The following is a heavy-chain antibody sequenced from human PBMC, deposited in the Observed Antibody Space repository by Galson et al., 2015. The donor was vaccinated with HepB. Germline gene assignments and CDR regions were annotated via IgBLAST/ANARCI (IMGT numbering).Heavy chain of an antibody. V-gene: IGHV3-9*01. CDR3: AKGYIVVVPAAGEDAFDI. Sequence: SLRLSCAASGFTFSSYAMSWVRQAPGKGLEWVSGISWNSGSIGYADSVKGRFTISRDNAKNSLYLQMNSLRAEDTALYYCAKGYIVVVPAAGEDAFDIWGQGTMVTVSS. CDR1: GFTFSSYA. D-gene: IGHD2-2*01. CDR2: ISWNSGSI. J-gene: IGHJ3*02.